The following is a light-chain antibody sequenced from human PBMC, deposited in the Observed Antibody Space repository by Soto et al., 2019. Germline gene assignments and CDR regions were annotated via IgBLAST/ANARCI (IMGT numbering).Light chain of an antibody. CDR1: GSNIGTYA. J-gene: IGLJ2*01. CDR2: RNH. CDR3: AAWDDSLRAVV. Sequence: QSVLTQSPSASATPGQRVTISCSGSGSNIGTYAVNWYQQLPGTAPTLLIFRNHPRPSGVPDRFSGSKSGTSASLAISGPQSEDEADYYCAAWDDSLRAVVFGGGTKLTVL. V-gene: IGLV1-44*01.